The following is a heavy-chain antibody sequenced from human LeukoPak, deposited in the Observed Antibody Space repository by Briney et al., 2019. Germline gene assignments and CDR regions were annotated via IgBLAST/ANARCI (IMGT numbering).Heavy chain of an antibody. D-gene: IGHD3-10*01. CDR1: GYTFTSYG. V-gene: IGHV1-18*01. CDR3: ARGRARYHGSGSYYGPSYYYYMDV. CDR2: ISAYNGNT. Sequence: GASVKVSCKASGYTFTSYGIGWVRQAPGQGLEWMGWISAYNGNTNYAQKLQGRVTMTTDTSTSTAYMELRSPRSDDTAVYYCARGRARYHGSGSYYGPSYYYYMDVWGKGTTVTISS. J-gene: IGHJ6*03.